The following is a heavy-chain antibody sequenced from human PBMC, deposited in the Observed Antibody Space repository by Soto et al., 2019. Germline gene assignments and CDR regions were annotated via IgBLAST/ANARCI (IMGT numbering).Heavy chain of an antibody. D-gene: IGHD2-15*01. CDR2: ISSSSSYI. Sequence: EVQLVESGGGLVKPGGSLRLSCAASGFTFSSYSMNWVRQAPGKGLEWVSSISSSSSYIYYADSVKGRFTISRDNAKNSLYLQMNSLRAGDTAVYYCARIKGTVVVVAATPPYYYYGMDVWGQGTTVTVSS. CDR3: ARIKGTVVVVAATPPYYYYGMDV. J-gene: IGHJ6*02. V-gene: IGHV3-21*01. CDR1: GFTFSSYS.